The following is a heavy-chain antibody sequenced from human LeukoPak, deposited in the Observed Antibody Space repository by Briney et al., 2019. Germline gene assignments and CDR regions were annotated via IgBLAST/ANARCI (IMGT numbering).Heavy chain of an antibody. D-gene: IGHD3-22*01. J-gene: IGHJ4*02. CDR3: ATPSTNYDSSGYRLDY. CDR1: GYTLTELS. CDR2: FDPEDGET. Sequence: ASVKVSCKVSGYTLTELSMHWVRQAPGKGLEWMGGFDPEDGETIYAQKFQGRVTMTEDTSTDTAYMELSSLRSEDTAVYYCATPSTNYDSSGYRLDYWGQGTLVTVSS. V-gene: IGHV1-24*01.